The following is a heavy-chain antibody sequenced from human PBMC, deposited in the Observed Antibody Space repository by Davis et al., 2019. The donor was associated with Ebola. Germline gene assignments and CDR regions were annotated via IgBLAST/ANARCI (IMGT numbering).Heavy chain of an antibody. D-gene: IGHD2-2*01. J-gene: IGHJ6*02. V-gene: IGHV3-30*02. CDR2: IWYDGSNK. Sequence: GESLKISCAASGFTFSSYGMHWVRQAPGKGLEWVAVIWYDGSNKYYADSVKGRFTISRDNSKNTLYLQMNSLRAEDTAVYYCAKDMEVGSQLLYYYYYGMDVWGQGTTVTVSS. CDR3: AKDMEVGSQLLYYYYYGMDV. CDR1: GFTFSSYG.